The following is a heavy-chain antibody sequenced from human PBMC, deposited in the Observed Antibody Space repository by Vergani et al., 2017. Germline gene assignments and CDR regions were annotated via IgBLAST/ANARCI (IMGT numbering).Heavy chain of an antibody. CDR3: ARVLTYYYDSSGTESSYWYFDL. V-gene: IGHV3-7*03. J-gene: IGHJ2*01. D-gene: IGHD3-22*01. Sequence: VQLVESGGGLVKPGGSLRLSCAASGFTFSDYYMSWVRQAPGKGLEWVANIKQDGSEKYYVDSVKGRFTISRDNAKNSLYLQMNSLRAEDTAVYYCARVLTYYYDSSGTESSYWYFDLWGRGTLVTVSS. CDR1: GFTFSDYY. CDR2: IKQDGSEK.